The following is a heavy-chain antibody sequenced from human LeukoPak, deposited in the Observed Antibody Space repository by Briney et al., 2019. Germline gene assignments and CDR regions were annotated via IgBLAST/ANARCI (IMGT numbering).Heavy chain of an antibody. CDR1: GGTFSSYA. Sequence: GASVKVSCKASGGTFSSYAISWVRQAPGQGLEWMGGIIPIFGTANYAQKFQGRVTITADESTSTAYMELSSLRSEDTAVYYCARLLGRGTARLSDAFDIWGQGTMVTVSS. D-gene: IGHD7-27*01. CDR2: IIPIFGTA. J-gene: IGHJ3*02. V-gene: IGHV1-69*13. CDR3: ARLLGRGTARLSDAFDI.